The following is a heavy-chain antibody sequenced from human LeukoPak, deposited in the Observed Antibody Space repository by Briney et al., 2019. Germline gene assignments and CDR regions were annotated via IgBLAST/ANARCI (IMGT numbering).Heavy chain of an antibody. Sequence: PSETLSLTCTVSGGSISSYYWSWIRQPPGKGLEWIGYIYTSGSTNYNPFLKSRVTISVDTSKNQFSLKLSSVTAADTAVYYCARQKNGWYYFDYWGQGTLVTVSS. V-gene: IGHV4-4*09. D-gene: IGHD2-15*01. CDR2: IYTSGST. J-gene: IGHJ4*02. CDR3: ARQKNGWYYFDY. CDR1: GGSISSYY.